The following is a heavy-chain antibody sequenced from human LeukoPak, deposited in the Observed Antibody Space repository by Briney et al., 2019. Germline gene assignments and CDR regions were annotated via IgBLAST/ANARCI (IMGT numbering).Heavy chain of an antibody. J-gene: IGHJ5*02. CDR2: IYTSGST. CDR1: GGSISSYY. V-gene: IGHV4-4*07. D-gene: IGHD3-9*01. Sequence: SETPSLTCTVSGGSISSYYWSWIRQPAGKGLEWIGRIYTSGSTNYNPSLKSRVTMSVDTSKNQFSLKLSSVTAADTAVYYCARDRNDILTGYPENWFDPWGQGTLVTVSS. CDR3: ARDRNDILTGYPENWFDP.